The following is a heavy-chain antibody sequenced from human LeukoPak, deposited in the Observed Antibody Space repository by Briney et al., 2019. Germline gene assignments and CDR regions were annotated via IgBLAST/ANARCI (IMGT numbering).Heavy chain of an antibody. CDR2: ISYDGSNK. CDR1: GFTFSSYA. CDR3: ARDRGSYYEQDY. Sequence: PGGSLRLSCAASGFTFSSYAMHWVRQAPGKGLEWVAVISYDGSNKYYADSVKGRFTISRDNSKNTLYLQMNSLRAEDTAVYYCARDRGSYYEQDYWGQGTLVTVSS. J-gene: IGHJ4*02. D-gene: IGHD1-26*01. V-gene: IGHV3-30-3*01.